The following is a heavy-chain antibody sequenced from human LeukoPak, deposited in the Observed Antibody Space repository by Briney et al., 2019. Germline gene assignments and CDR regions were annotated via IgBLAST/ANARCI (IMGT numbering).Heavy chain of an antibody. J-gene: IGHJ6*02. CDR3: ARDREYQLPLHYYYYYGMDV. CDR1: GGTFSSYA. CDR2: IIPILGIA. Sequence: ASVKVSCKASGGTFSSYAISWVRQAPGQGLEWMGRIIPILGIANYAQKFQGRVTITADKSTSTAYMELSSLRSEDTAVYYCARDREYQLPLHYYYYYGMDVWGQGTTVTVSS. D-gene: IGHD2-2*01. V-gene: IGHV1-69*04.